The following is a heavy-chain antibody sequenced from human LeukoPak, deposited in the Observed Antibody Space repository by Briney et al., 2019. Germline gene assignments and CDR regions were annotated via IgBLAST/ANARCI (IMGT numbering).Heavy chain of an antibody. D-gene: IGHD3-22*01. CDR3: ARDPYDGGGYGAFDI. CDR1: GLAFSAYW. CDR2: INQGGNQD. Sequence: PGGSLRLSCAASGLAFSAYWMSWVRQAPGMGLEWVANINQGGNQDAYVASVRGRFTVSRDNAKNSLYLQMNSLRAEDTAVYYCARDPYDGGGYGAFDIWGRGTMVTVPS. V-gene: IGHV3-7*01. J-gene: IGHJ3*02.